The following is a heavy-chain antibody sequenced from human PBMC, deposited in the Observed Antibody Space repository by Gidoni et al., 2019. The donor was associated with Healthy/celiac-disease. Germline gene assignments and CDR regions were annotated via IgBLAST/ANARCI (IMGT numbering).Heavy chain of an antibody. J-gene: IGHJ5*02. V-gene: IGHV3-33*01. D-gene: IGHD6-13*01. CDR1: GFTFSSYG. CDR3: ARASSPGYSSSWYAAFDP. Sequence: QVQLVESGGGVVQPWRSLRRSSAGSGFTFSSYGMPWVRQAPGKGLEWVAVIWNDGSNKYYADSVKGRFTISRDNSKNTLYLQMNSLRAEDTAVYYCARASSPGYSSSWYAAFDPWGQGTLVTVSS. CDR2: IWNDGSNK.